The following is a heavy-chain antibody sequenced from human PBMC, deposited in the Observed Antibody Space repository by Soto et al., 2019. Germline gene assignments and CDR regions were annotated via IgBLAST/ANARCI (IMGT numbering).Heavy chain of an antibody. CDR1: GFTFSSYC. D-gene: IGHD6-19*01. CDR3: AKGWQWLVQIYYYYGMDV. V-gene: IGHV3-30*18. J-gene: IGHJ6*02. CDR2: ISYDGSNK. Sequence: GGSLRLSCAGSGFTFSSYCMHWVRQAPGKGLEWVAVISYDGSNKYYADSVKGRFTISRDNSKNTLYLQMNSLRAEDTAVYYCAKGWQWLVQIYYYYGMDVWGQGTTVTVSS.